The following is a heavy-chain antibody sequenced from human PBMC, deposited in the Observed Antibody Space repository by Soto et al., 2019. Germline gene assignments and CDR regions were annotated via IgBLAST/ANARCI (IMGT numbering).Heavy chain of an antibody. D-gene: IGHD4-17*01. J-gene: IGHJ4*02. CDR2: IYYSGST. Sequence: SETLSLTCTVSGASISSYYWSWIRQPPGKGLEWIGYIYYSGSTNYNPSLKSRVTISVDTSKNQFSLKLSSVTAADTAVYYCARGLGPTVTTSPFDYWGQGTLVTVSS. CDR1: GASISSYY. CDR3: ARGLGPTVTTSPFDY. V-gene: IGHV4-59*01.